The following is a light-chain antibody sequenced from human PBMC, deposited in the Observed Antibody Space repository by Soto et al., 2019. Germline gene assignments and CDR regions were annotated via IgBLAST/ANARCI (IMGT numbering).Light chain of an antibody. CDR2: DAS. Sequence: DIQMAQSPSSLSASVGDRVTITCRASQGFSSFVDGFQQKPGKAPKSLIYDASTLQSGVSSSFSGSGSDTHFTLTISSLQPEDFATYYCQQYHSYPASFGQGTKVEIK. CDR1: QGFSSF. J-gene: IGKJ1*01. CDR3: QQYHSYPAS. V-gene: IGKV1-16*01.